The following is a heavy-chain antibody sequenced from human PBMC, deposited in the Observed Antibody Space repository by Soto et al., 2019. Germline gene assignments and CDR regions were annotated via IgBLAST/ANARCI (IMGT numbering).Heavy chain of an antibody. CDR3: AREGEVMIKFGGAATRSDGMDV. CDR1: GYTFTSYG. D-gene: IGHD3-16*01. CDR2: ISAYNGNT. V-gene: IGHV1-18*01. Sequence: AASVKVSCKASGYTFTSYGISWVRQAPVQGLEWMVCISAYNGNTNYAQKLQGRVTMTTDTSTSTAYMELMSLRYDDTAVYYCAREGEVMIKFGGAATRSDGMDVWGKGTKVTVSS. J-gene: IGHJ6*04.